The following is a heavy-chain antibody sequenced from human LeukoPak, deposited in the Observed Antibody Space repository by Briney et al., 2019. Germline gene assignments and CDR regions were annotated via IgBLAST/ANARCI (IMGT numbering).Heavy chain of an antibody. CDR2: INHSGST. D-gene: IGHD3-22*01. CDR3: ARRIRIYYDSSGYKGRFDP. J-gene: IGHJ5*02. Sequence: SETLSLTCAVYGGSFSGYYWGWIRQPPGKGLEWIGEINHSGSTNYNPSLKSRVTISVDTSKNQFSLKLSSVTAADTAVYYCARRIRIYYDSSGYKGRFDPWGQGTLVTVSS. V-gene: IGHV4-34*01. CDR1: GGSFSGYY.